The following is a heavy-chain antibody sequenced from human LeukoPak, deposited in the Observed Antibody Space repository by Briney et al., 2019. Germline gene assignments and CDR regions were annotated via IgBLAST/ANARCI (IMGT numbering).Heavy chain of an antibody. CDR2: ISSSSTYI. J-gene: IGHJ4*02. Sequence: PGGSLRLSCTASGFTYSTYSMIWVRQAPGKGLEWVSSISSSSTYIYYADSVKGRFTISRDNAKNSLYLQMNSLRAEDTAVYYCARDLSGVTGYTYGRGIDYWGQGTLVTVSS. D-gene: IGHD5-18*01. CDR1: GFTYSTYS. CDR3: ARDLSGVTGYTYGRGIDY. V-gene: IGHV3-21*01.